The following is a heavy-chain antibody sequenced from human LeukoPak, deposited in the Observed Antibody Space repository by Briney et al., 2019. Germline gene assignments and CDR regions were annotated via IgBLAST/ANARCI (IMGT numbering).Heavy chain of an antibody. Sequence: GGCLRLSCAASGFTFSSYGMHWVRQAAGKGREWVGCMRYDGSNKYYADSVKGRFNISRDNSKNTLYLQMNSLRAEDTAVYYSAKDYYYDGSGFTEDYFDYWGQGTLVTVSS. CDR1: GFTFSSYG. J-gene: IGHJ4*02. CDR2: MRYDGSNK. D-gene: IGHD3-22*01. CDR3: AKDYYYDGSGFTEDYFDY. V-gene: IGHV3-30*02.